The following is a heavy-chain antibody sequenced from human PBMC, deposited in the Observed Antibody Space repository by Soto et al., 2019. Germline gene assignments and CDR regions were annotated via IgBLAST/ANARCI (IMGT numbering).Heavy chain of an antibody. CDR2: ISYDGSNK. J-gene: IGHJ4*02. CDR1: GFTFSSYA. D-gene: IGHD3-22*01. CDR3: ARDGYYYDSSGYYYLFDY. V-gene: IGHV3-30-3*01. Sequence: GGSLRLSCAASGFTFSSYAMHWVRQAPGKGLEWVAVISYDGSNKYYADSVKGRFTISRDNSKNTLYLQMNSLRAEDTAVYYCARDGYYYDSSGYYYLFDYWGKATRVTVSS.